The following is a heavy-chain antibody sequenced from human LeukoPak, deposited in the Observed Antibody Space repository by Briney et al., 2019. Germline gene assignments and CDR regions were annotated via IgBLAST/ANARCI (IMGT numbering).Heavy chain of an antibody. D-gene: IGHD3-10*01. V-gene: IGHV1-18*04. CDR1: GYTFTGYY. CDR3: ARFITMVRGAPRYYFDY. J-gene: IGHJ4*02. Sequence: ASVKVSCKASGYTFTGYYMHWVRQAPGQGLEWMGWISAYNGNTNYAQKLQGRVTMTTDTSTSTAYMELRSLRSDDTAVYYCARFITMVRGAPRYYFDYWGQGTLVTVSS. CDR2: ISAYNGNT.